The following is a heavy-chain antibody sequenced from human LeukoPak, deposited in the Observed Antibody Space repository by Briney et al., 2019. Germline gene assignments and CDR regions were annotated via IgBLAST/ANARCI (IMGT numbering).Heavy chain of an antibody. CDR3: ARDSMRAAAGLFDY. Sequence: GGSLRLSCAASGFTFSDYYMSWIRQAPGKGLEWVSYISSSSSYTNYADSVKGRFTISRDNAKNLLYLQMNSLRAEDTAVYYCARDSMRAAAGLFDYWGQGTLVTVSS. D-gene: IGHD6-13*01. CDR1: GFTFSDYY. V-gene: IGHV3-11*06. J-gene: IGHJ4*02. CDR2: ISSSSSYT.